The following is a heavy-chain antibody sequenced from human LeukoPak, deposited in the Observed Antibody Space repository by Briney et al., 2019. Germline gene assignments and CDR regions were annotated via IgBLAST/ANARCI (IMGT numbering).Heavy chain of an antibody. D-gene: IGHD1-26*01. Sequence: ASEKVSCKASGYTFTSYYMHWVRQAPGQGLEWMGIINPSGGSRSYAQKFQGRVTMTRDTSTSTVYMELSSLRSEDTAVYYCARGSIVGAKTLGFGAFDIWGQGTMVTVSS. CDR2: INPSGGSR. J-gene: IGHJ3*02. CDR1: GYTFTSYY. CDR3: ARGSIVGAKTLGFGAFDI. V-gene: IGHV1-46*01.